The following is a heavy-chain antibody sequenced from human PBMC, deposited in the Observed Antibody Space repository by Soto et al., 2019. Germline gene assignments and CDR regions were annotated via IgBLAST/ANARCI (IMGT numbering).Heavy chain of an antibody. CDR2: ISGSGGST. V-gene: IGHV3-23*01. D-gene: IGHD3-22*01. CDR3: ARTYDSSGYYYYYYYYGMDV. CDR1: GFTFSSYA. Sequence: GGSLRLSCAASGFTFSSYAMSWVRQAPGKGLEWVSAISGSGGSTYYADSVKGRFTISRDNSKDTLYLQMNSLRAEDTAVYYCARTYDSSGYYYYYYYYGMDVWGQGTTVTVSS. J-gene: IGHJ6*02.